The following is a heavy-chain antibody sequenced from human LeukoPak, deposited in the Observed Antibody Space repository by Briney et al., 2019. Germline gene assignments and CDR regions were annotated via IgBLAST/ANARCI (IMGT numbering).Heavy chain of an antibody. D-gene: IGHD3-10*01. CDR1: GYTFTGYY. Sequence: ASVKVSCKASGYTFTGYYMHWVRQAPGQGLEWMGWISAYNGNTNYAQKLQGRVTMTTDTSTSTAYMELRSLRSDDTAVYYCARDQLWFGGIDYWGQGTLVTVSS. V-gene: IGHV1-18*04. CDR2: ISAYNGNT. CDR3: ARDQLWFGGIDY. J-gene: IGHJ4*02.